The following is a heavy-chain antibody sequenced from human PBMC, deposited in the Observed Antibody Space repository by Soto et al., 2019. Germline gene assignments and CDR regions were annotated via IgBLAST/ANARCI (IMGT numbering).Heavy chain of an antibody. CDR1: GFTFSNYA. Sequence: EVQLLESGGDLVQPGGSLRLSCALSGFTFSNYAMNWVRQAPGKGLEWVSAITGSGRSTYYAESVKGRFTISRDNSKNTLYLQMNSLSAEDTAVYYCANYYGDYAGGELLQHWGQGTLVTVSS. D-gene: IGHD4-17*01. CDR3: ANYYGDYAGGELLQH. CDR2: ITGSGRST. J-gene: IGHJ1*01. V-gene: IGHV3-23*01.